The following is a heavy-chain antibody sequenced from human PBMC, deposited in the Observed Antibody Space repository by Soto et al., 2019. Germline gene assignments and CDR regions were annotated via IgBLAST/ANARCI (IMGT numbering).Heavy chain of an antibody. J-gene: IGHJ4*02. Sequence: GGSLRLSCAASGFTFSDYYMSWIRQSPGKGLERVSYISSSGSIIYYADPVKGRFTISRDNAKNSLYLQLNSLRAEDTAVYYCARDLGYYASDGYFDYWGQGSVVTVSS. D-gene: IGHD3-22*01. CDR2: ISSSGSII. CDR3: ARDLGYYASDGYFDY. CDR1: GFTFSDYY. V-gene: IGHV3-11*01.